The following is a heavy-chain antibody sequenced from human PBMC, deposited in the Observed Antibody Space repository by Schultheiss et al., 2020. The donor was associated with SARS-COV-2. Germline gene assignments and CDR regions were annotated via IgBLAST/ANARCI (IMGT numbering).Heavy chain of an antibody. Sequence: GGSLRLSCAASGFTFSSYSMNWVRQAPGKGLEWVSSISSSSSYIYYADSVKGRFTISRDNAKNSLYLQMNSLRAEDTAVYYCARDEIWNYRPYYYYGMDVWGQGTTVTVSS. CDR1: GFTFSSYS. CDR2: ISSSSSYI. J-gene: IGHJ6*02. D-gene: IGHD1-7*01. V-gene: IGHV3-21*01. CDR3: ARDEIWNYRPYYYYGMDV.